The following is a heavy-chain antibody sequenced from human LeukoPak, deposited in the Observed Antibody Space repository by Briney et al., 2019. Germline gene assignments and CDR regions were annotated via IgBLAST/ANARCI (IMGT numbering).Heavy chain of an antibody. CDR1: GFTFDDYA. V-gene: IGHV3-43*02. D-gene: IGHD2-15*01. CDR3: AKDIGYEVTFRYCSGGSCYSAGFDY. Sequence: PGGSRRLSCAASGFTFDDYAMHWVRQAPGKGLEWVSLISGDGGSTYYADSVKGRFTISRDNSKNSLYLQMNSLRTEDTALYYCAKDIGYEVTFRYCSGGSCYSAGFDYWGQGTLVTVSS. J-gene: IGHJ4*02. CDR2: ISGDGGST.